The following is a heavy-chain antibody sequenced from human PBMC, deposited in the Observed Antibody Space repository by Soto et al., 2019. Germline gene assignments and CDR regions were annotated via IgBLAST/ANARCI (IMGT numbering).Heavy chain of an antibody. CDR2: TYYRSKWNT. CDR1: GDNVSSNSAA. CDR3: ARDYYESGGYFDC. V-gene: IGHV6-1*01. D-gene: IGHD3-22*01. J-gene: IGHJ4*02. Sequence: QTLSLTCAISGDNVSSNSAAWNWIRQSPSRGLEWLGRTYYRSKWNTDYAVSVNSRITISPDTSKNQFSLQLKSVTPEDTGVYYWARDYYESGGYFDCWGQGNLVTVSS.